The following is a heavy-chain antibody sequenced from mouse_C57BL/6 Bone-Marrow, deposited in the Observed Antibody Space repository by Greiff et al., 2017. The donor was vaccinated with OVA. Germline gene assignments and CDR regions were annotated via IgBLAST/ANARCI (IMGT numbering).Heavy chain of an antibody. J-gene: IGHJ3*01. V-gene: IGHV1-80*01. Sequence: VQLQQSGAELVKPGASVKISCKASGYAFSSYWMNWVKQRPGKGLEWIGQLYPGDGDTNYNGKFKGKATLTADKSSSTAYMQLSSLTSEDSAVDFCARARGNYVTWFADWGQGTLVTVSA. D-gene: IGHD2-1*01. CDR2: LYPGDGDT. CDR3: ARARGNYVTWFAD. CDR1: GYAFSSYW.